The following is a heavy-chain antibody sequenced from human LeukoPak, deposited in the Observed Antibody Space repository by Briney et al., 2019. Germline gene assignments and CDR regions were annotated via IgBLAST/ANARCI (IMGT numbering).Heavy chain of an antibody. J-gene: IGHJ4*02. CDR2: ISGGGGST. CDR3: AKRLTPYYDFWSGYYSEYYFGY. CDR1: GFTFSSYA. Sequence: GGSLRLSCAASGFTFSSYAMTWVRQAPGKGLEWVSVISGGGGSTYYADSVKGRFTISRDNSKNTLYLQMNSLRAEDTAVYYCAKRLTPYYDFWSGYYSEYYFGYWGQGTLVTVSS. D-gene: IGHD3-3*01. V-gene: IGHV3-23*01.